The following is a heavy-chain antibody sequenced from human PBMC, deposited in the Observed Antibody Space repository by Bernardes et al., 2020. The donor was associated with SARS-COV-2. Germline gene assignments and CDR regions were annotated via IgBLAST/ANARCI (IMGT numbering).Heavy chain of an antibody. Sequence: SETLSLTCTVSGGSISSYYWSWIRQPPGKGLEWIGYIYYSGSTNYNPSLKSRVTISVDTSKNQFSLKLSSVTAADTAVYYCARGLFFHLSAVNNYFDPWGQGVLVTVSS. CDR3: ARGLFFHLSAVNNYFDP. CDR2: IYYSGST. V-gene: IGHV4-59*01. CDR1: GGSISSYY. J-gene: IGHJ4*03. D-gene: IGHD3-22*01.